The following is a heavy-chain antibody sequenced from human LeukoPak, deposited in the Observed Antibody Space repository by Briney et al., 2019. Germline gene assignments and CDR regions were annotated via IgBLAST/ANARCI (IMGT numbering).Heavy chain of an antibody. CDR2: IYSGGSA. Sequence: PGGSLRLSCAASGFTVSSNYMSWVRQAPGKGLEWVSVIYSGGSAYYADSLKGRLTISRDNSKNTLYLQMNSLTAEDTAVYYCANLPTGKYWGQGTLVTVSS. D-gene: IGHD2-8*02. V-gene: IGHV3-53*01. CDR3: ANLPTGKY. J-gene: IGHJ4*02. CDR1: GFTVSSNY.